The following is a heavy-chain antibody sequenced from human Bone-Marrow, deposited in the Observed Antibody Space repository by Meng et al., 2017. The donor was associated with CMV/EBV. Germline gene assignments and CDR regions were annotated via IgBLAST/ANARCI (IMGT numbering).Heavy chain of an antibody. CDR3: AEGYYFDY. CDR2: INHSGST. CDR1: GGSFSGYY. Sequence: TLSLTCAGYGGSFSGYYWSWSRQTPGKGLEWIGEINHSGSTNYNPSLKSRVTISVDTSKNQFSLKLSSVTAADTAVYYCAEGYYFDYWGQGTLVTVSS. V-gene: IGHV4-34*01. J-gene: IGHJ4*02.